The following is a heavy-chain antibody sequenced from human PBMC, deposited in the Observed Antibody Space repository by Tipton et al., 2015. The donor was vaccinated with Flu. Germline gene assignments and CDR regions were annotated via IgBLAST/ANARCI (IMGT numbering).Heavy chain of an antibody. CDR3: ARSKYPPQGGVVDDY. CDR1: GGSISSGSYY. J-gene: IGHJ4*02. CDR2: IYTSGST. V-gene: IGHV4-61*02. Sequence: LRLSCTVSGGSISSGSYYWSWIRQPAGKGLEWIGRIYTSGSTSYNPSLKSRVTISVDTSKNQFSLKLSSVTAADTAVYYCARSKYPPQGGVVDDYWGQGTLVTVSS. D-gene: IGHD3-3*01.